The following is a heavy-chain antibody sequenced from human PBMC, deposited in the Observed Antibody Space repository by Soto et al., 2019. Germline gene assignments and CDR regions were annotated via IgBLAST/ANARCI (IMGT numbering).Heavy chain of an antibody. CDR1: GYTFTSYA. V-gene: IGHV1-3*01. CDR3: ARPDTDSSGYHRWFDP. J-gene: IGHJ5*02. Sequence: GASVKVSCKASGYTFTSYAMHWVRQAPGQRLEWMGWINAGNGNTKYSQKFQGRVTITRDTSASTAYMELSSLRSEDTAVYYCARPDTDSSGYHRWFDPWGQGTLVTVSS. CDR2: INAGNGNT. D-gene: IGHD3-22*01.